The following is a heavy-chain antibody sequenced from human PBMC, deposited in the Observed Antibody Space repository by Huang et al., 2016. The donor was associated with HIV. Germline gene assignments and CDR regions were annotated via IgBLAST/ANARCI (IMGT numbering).Heavy chain of an antibody. V-gene: IGHV6-1*01. J-gene: IGHJ4*02. CDR3: ARGHDFYYDKTGYSFDY. CDR1: GDSVSANSVT. CDR2: TYYRSKWYN. D-gene: IGHD3-9*01. Sequence: QVRLQQSGPGLLTPSQTLSLTCAISGDSVSANSVTWNWIRQSPSGGLEWIGRTYYRSKWYNDYAETVKSRITSDTDISKNHFSLKLKSVVPEDTAVYFCARGHDFYYDKTGYSFDYWGQGSLVTVST.